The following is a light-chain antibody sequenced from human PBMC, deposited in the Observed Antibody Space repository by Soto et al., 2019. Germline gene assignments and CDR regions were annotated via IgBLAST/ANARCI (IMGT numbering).Light chain of an antibody. V-gene: IGKV1-5*01. J-gene: IGKJ1*01. Sequence: DIQMTQSPSTLSASVGDRVTITCRASQSVSNCLAWYQQKPGKAPELLIYEASSLESGVPSRFSGSGSGTEFTLTISGLQPDDFATYFCQQYHSYSWTFGQGTKVEIK. CDR1: QSVSNC. CDR3: QQYHSYSWT. CDR2: EAS.